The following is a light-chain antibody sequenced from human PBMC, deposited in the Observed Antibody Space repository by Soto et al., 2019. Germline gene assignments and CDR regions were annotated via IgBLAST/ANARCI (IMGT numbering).Light chain of an antibody. V-gene: IGKV1-39*01. CDR3: QQTYTTLS. CDR1: QSINTY. J-gene: IGKJ4*01. CDR2: TAS. Sequence: DIQVTQSPSSLSASVGDRVTITCRASQSINTYLNWYQQKPGKAPKLLIYTASNLQSGVPSRFRGSGSGTDFTLTISGLEPEEFATYYCQQTYTTLSFGGGTKVEI.